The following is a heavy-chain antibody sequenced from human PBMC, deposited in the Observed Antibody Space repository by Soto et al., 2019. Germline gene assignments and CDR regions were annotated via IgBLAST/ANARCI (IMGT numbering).Heavy chain of an antibody. CDR2: INSDGRST. V-gene: IGHV3-74*01. Sequence: EVQLVESGGGLVQPGGPLRLSCAASGFNFRNYGMHWVRQAPGEGLVWVSRINSDGRSTRYADSVKGRFTISRDNAGNTLFLQMNSLRADDTAVYYCARVGVDTTVVDGGYYYYPLDVWGQGTTVTVSS. CDR1: GFNFRNYG. D-gene: IGHD5-18*01. J-gene: IGHJ6*02. CDR3: ARVGVDTTVVDGGYYYYPLDV.